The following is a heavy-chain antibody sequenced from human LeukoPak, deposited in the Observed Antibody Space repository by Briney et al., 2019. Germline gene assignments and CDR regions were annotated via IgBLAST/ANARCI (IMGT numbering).Heavy chain of an antibody. D-gene: IGHD3-3*01. CDR2: ISAYNGNT. CDR1: GYTFTSYG. J-gene: IGHJ6*02. CDR3: ARDLGSGFWSGYYIYYYGMDV. Sequence: ASVKVSCKASGYTFTSYGISWVRQAPGQGLEWMGWISAYNGNTNYAQKLQGRVTMTTDTSTSTAYMELRSLRSDDTAVYYCARDLGSGFWSGYYIYYYGMDVWGQGTTVTVSS. V-gene: IGHV1-18*01.